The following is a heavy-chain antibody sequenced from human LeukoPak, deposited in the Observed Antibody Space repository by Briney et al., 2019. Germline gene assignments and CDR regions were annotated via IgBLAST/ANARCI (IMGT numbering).Heavy chain of an antibody. J-gene: IGHJ4*02. D-gene: IGHD1-26*01. Sequence: PSETLSLTCTVSGGSISSGGYYWGWIRQPPGKGLEWIGSIYYSGSTYYNPSLKSRVTISVDTSKNQFSLKLSSVTAADTAVYYCARDGEDSGSYEFDYWGQGTLVTVSS. CDR1: GGSISSGGYY. V-gene: IGHV4-39*07. CDR2: IYYSGST. CDR3: ARDGEDSGSYEFDY.